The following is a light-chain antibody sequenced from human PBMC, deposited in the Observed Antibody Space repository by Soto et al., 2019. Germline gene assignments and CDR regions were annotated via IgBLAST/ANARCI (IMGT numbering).Light chain of an antibody. J-gene: IGKJ1*01. V-gene: IGKV1-5*01. Sequence: DIRVTQSPPTLCASVGDRVTITRRASQTITTWMAWYQQKPGKAPKLLIYDASSMESGVPQRFSGSGSGTDGTITISRLENEDGAVYYCQQYGGSTRTFGQGTKVDIK. CDR2: DAS. CDR1: QTITTW. CDR3: QQYGGSTRT.